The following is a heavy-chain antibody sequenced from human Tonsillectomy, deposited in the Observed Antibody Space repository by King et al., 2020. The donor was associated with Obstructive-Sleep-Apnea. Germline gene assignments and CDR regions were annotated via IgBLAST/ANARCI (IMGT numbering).Heavy chain of an antibody. CDR3: AKARDILTSFDY. V-gene: IGHV3-9*01. CDR1: GFIFDDYA. D-gene: IGHD3-9*01. Sequence: VQLVESGGGLVQPGRSLRLSCAASGFIFDDYAMHWVRQAPGKGLEWVSGISWNSGSIVYADSVKGRFTISRDNAKNSLYLQMSSLRAEDTALYYCAKARDILTSFDYWGQGTLVTVSS. CDR2: ISWNSGSI. J-gene: IGHJ4*02.